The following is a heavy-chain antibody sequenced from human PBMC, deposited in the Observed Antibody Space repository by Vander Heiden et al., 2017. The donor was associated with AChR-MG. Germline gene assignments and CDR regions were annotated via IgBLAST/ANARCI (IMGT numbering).Heavy chain of an antibody. D-gene: IGHD3-9*01. CDR2: IYYSGST. V-gene: IGHV4-39*01. CDR1: GTSISSTSYY. Sequence: QLQLQESGPGLVKPSETLSLTCTVPGTSISSTSYYWGWIRQPPGKGLEWIGSIYYSGSTYYTPSLKSRVTISVDSSKNQFSLKLSSVTAADTAVYYCARLDYDVLTGYPSAYFDYWGQGTLVTVSS. CDR3: ARLDYDVLTGYPSAYFDY. J-gene: IGHJ4*02.